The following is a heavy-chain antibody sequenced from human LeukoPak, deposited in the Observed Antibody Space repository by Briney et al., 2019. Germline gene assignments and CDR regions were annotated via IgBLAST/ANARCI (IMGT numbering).Heavy chain of an antibody. CDR3: AREAGIIQLWAILPIYCMDV. D-gene: IGHD5-18*01. Sequence: SETLSLTCAVSGGSFSGYYWSWIRQPPGQGLELIGEINHSGSTNYNPSLKSRVTISVDTSKNQFSLKLSSVTAADTAVYYCAREAGIIQLWAILPIYCMDVWGKGTTVTVSS. V-gene: IGHV4-34*01. J-gene: IGHJ6*03. CDR1: GGSFSGYY. CDR2: INHSGST.